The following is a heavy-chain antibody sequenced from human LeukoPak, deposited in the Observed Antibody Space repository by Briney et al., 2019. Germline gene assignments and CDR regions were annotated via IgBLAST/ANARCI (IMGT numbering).Heavy chain of an antibody. CDR2: IYSDGTT. CDR3: ARETTAPYRHFDY. D-gene: IGHD4-17*01. CDR1: GFTVSSNY. V-gene: IGHV3-66*01. Sequence: GGSLRLSCAASGFTVSSNYMSWVRQAPGKGLEWVSVIYSDGTTYYADSVKGRFTISRDNSKNTLYLQMNNLRADDTAVYYCARETTAPYRHFDYWGQGTLVTVSS. J-gene: IGHJ4*02.